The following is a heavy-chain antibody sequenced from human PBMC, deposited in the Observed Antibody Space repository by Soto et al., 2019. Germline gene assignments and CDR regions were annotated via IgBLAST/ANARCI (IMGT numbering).Heavy chain of an antibody. J-gene: IGHJ4*02. CDR1: GFTFSSYA. CDR3: AKCRGGYSYGYFDY. Sequence: EVQLLESGGGLVQPGGSLRLSCAASGFTFSSYAMSWVRQAPGKGLEWVSAISGSGGSTYYADSVKGRFTISRDNSKNTRYLQMNRLRAEDTDVYYCAKCRGGYSYGYFDYWGQGTLVTVSS. CDR2: ISGSGGST. D-gene: IGHD5-18*01. V-gene: IGHV3-23*01.